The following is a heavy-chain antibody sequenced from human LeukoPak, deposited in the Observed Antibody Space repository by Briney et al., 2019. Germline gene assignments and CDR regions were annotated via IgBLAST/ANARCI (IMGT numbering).Heavy chain of an antibody. J-gene: IGHJ4*02. V-gene: IGHV4-30-4*01. D-gene: IGHD5-12*01. CDR1: RGSISSSDYY. CDR3: ASSVKVATRYYFDY. Sequence: PSETLSLTCTVSRGSISSSDYYWSWIRQPPGKGLEWIGYIYYSGSTSYNPSLKSRVTISVDKSKNQFSLKLSSVTAADTAVYYCASSVKVATRYYFDYWGLGTLVTVSS. CDR2: IYYSGST.